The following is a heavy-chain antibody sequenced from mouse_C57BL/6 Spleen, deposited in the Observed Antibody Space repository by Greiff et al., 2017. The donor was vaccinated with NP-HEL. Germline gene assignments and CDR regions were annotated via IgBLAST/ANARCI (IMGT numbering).Heavy chain of an antibody. V-gene: IGHV1-18*01. D-gene: IGHD2-4*01. Sequence: EVQLQQSGPELVKPGASVKIPCKASGYTFTDYNMDWVKQSHGKSLEWIGDINPNNGGTIYNQKFKGKATLTVDKSSSTAYMELRSLTSEDTAVYYCARVLGGRLSYAMDYWGQGTSVTVSS. CDR3: ARVLGGRLSYAMDY. CDR2: INPNNGGT. J-gene: IGHJ4*01. CDR1: GYTFTDYN.